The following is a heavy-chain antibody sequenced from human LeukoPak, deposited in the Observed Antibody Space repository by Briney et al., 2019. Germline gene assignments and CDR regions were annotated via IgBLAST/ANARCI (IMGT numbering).Heavy chain of an antibody. CDR2: IYSGGSI. CDR3: AREGDSYFHRAGYFDY. J-gene: IGHJ4*02. Sequence: GGSLRLSCAASGFTVSNTYMSWVRQAPGKGLECVSVIYSGGSIYYAESVKGRFTISRDNSKNTLYLQMNSLRAEDTAVYYCAREGDSYFHRAGYFDYWGQGTLVTVSS. D-gene: IGHD2-21*01. CDR1: GFTVSNTY. V-gene: IGHV3-53*01.